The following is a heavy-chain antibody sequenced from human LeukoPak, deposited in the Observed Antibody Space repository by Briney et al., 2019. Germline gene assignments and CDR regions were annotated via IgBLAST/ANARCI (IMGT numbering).Heavy chain of an antibody. CDR2: IYSGGST. CDR1: GFTFSSYS. V-gene: IGHV3-53*01. J-gene: IGHJ4*02. CDR3: ARGRPGYYDSSGYGYYFDY. Sequence: GGSLRLSCAASGFTFSSYSMNWVRQAPGKGLEWVSVIYSGGSTYYADSVKGRFTISRDNSKNTLYLQMNSLRAEDTAVYYCARGRPGYYDSSGYGYYFDYWGQGTLVTVSS. D-gene: IGHD3-22*01.